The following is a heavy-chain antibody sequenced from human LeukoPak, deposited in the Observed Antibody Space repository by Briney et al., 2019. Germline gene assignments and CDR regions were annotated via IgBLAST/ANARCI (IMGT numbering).Heavy chain of an antibody. J-gene: IGHJ4*02. CDR3: AKETYSSGWYPYFDY. D-gene: IGHD6-19*01. CDR1: GFTFSSYA. Sequence: GGSLRLSCAASGFTFSSYAMTWVRQAPGKGLEWVSGISGSGGSTYYADSVKGRFTISRDNSKNTLFLQMNSLRAEDTAVYYCAKETYSSGWYPYFDYWGQGTLVTVSS. CDR2: ISGSGGST. V-gene: IGHV3-23*01.